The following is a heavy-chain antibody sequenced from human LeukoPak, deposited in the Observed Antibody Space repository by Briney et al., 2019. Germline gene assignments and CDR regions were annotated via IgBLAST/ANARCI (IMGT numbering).Heavy chain of an antibody. CDR3: ARDGYSGNDGL. J-gene: IGHJ4*02. CDR1: GGSISSYY. CDR2: IYYSGRT. Sequence: SETLSLTCSVSGGSISSYYWSWIRQPPGKGLEWIGYIYYSGRTSYNPSLKSRVSISVDTSKNQFSLRLSSVTAADTAVYYCARDGYSGNDGLWGQGTLVTVSS. D-gene: IGHD5-12*01. V-gene: IGHV4-59*01.